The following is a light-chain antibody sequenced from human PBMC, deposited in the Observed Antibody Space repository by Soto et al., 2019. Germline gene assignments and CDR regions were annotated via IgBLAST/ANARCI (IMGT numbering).Light chain of an antibody. Sequence: QSVLTQSPSPSASLGASVKLTCTLSSGHSSYAIAWHQQQPEKGPRYLMKLNSDGSHSKGDGIPDRFSGSSSGAERYLTISSLQSEDEADYYCQTWGTGIWVFGGGTQLTVL. CDR2: LNSDGSH. J-gene: IGLJ3*02. CDR1: SGHSSYA. CDR3: QTWGTGIWV. V-gene: IGLV4-69*01.